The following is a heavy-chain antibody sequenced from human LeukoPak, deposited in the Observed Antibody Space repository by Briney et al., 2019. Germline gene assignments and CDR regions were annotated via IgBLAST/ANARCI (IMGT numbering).Heavy chain of an antibody. D-gene: IGHD3-10*02. CDR2: ISRSSSYI. V-gene: IGHV3-21*01. CDR1: GFTFSSYS. Sequence: PGGALRLSCAASGFTFSSYSMNWVRQAPGKGLEWVSSISRSSSYIYYADSVKGRFTISRDNAKNSLYLPMNSLRAEDTAVYYCAELGITMIGGVWGKGTTVTISS. J-gene: IGHJ6*04. CDR3: AELGITMIGGV.